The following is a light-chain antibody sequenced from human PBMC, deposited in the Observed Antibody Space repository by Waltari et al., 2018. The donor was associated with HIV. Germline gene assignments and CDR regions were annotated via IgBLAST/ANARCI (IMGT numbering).Light chain of an antibody. V-gene: IGKV1-39*01. J-gene: IGKJ2*01. CDR1: QTIAHY. CDR3: QQTYTAPHT. Sequence: DIQVTQAPSSLSANVGDRVTITCRASQTIAHYLNCYQQIPGRGPRLLIYATSTLQSAVPSRFSGAASGTDYTRTISPLQDEDFATYYCQQTYTAPHTFGQGTKLEIK. CDR2: ATS.